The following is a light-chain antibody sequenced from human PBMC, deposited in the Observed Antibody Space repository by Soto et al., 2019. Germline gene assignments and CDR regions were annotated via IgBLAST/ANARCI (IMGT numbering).Light chain of an antibody. CDR2: HAS. CDR1: QSVSFN. J-gene: IGKJ1*01. V-gene: IGKV3D-20*01. Sequence: EIVMTQPPATVSVSPGERATLSCRASQSVSFNLAWYQQRAGQAPRLLIYHASARVTGIPDRFSGSGSGTDFTLTISRLEPEDFAVYYCQQYGSSPRTFGRGTKV. CDR3: QQYGSSPRT.